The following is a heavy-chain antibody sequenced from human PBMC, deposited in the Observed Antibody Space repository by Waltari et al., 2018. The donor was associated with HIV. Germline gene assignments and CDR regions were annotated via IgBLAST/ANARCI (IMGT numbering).Heavy chain of an antibody. J-gene: IGHJ4*02. D-gene: IGHD4-17*01. CDR1: GGSIQRSKW. Sequence: QVQLQESGPGLVRPSGTLFRTCAVTGGSIQRSKWWSWVRQPPGKGLEWIGDIHHSGNVNYNLSLKSRVTFSVDRSKNHFSLNLTSVTTADTATYFCARLRDYGDYGHYDFWGRGTLVVVSP. CDR2: IHHSGNV. CDR3: ARLRDYGDYGHYDF. V-gene: IGHV4-4*02.